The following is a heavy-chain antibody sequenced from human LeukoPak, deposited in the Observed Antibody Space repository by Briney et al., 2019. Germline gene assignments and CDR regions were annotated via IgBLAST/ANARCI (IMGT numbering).Heavy chain of an antibody. CDR3: ARLTGTTGFDY. Sequence: GGSLRLSCAASGFPFSSYWMSWVRQAPGKGLGWVANIKQDGSDEYYVDSVKGRFTISRDNAKNSLYLQLNSLRADDTAVYYCARLTGTTGFDYWGQGTLVTVSS. CDR2: IKQDGSDE. V-gene: IGHV3-7*01. CDR1: GFPFSSYW. D-gene: IGHD1-1*01. J-gene: IGHJ4*02.